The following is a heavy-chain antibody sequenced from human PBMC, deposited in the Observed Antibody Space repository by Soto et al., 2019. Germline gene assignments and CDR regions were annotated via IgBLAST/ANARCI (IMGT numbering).Heavy chain of an antibody. CDR2: FYYSGST. CDR1: GGSIGSSSYY. D-gene: IGHD6-19*01. V-gene: IGHV4-39*01. J-gene: IGHJ5*02. CDR3: ARHGGEQWLRNWFGP. Sequence: QLQLQESGPGLMKPSETLSLTCSVSGGSIGSSSYYWGWSRQPPGKGLEWIGSFYYSGSTYYNPSLKSRVTISVDTSKNQFSLKLTSVTAADTAVYYCARHGGEQWLRNWFGPWGQGTLVTVSS.